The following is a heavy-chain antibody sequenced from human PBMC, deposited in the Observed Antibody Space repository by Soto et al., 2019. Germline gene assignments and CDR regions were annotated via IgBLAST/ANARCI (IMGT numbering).Heavy chain of an antibody. V-gene: IGHV3-30*18. Sequence: QVQLVASGGGVVQPGRSLRLSCAASGFTFSSYGMHWVRQAPGKGLEWGAVISYDGSNKYYADSVKGRFTISRDNSKNTLYLQMNSLRDEDTAVYYCAKDPEIVVVPAATLGMDVWGQGTTVTVSS. CDR3: AKDPEIVVVPAATLGMDV. CDR1: GFTFSSYG. CDR2: ISYDGSNK. D-gene: IGHD2-2*01. J-gene: IGHJ6*02.